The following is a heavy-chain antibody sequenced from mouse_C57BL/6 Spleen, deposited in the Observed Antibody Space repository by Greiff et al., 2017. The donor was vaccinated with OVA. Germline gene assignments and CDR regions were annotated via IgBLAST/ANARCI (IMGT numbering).Heavy chain of an antibody. J-gene: IGHJ2*01. D-gene: IGHD1-1*01. CDR3: ARHRGYGSSYFDY. Sequence: EVKLMESGGDLVKPGGSLKLSCAASGFTFSSYGMSWVRQTPDKRLEWVATISSGGSYTYYPNSVKGRFTISRDNAKNTLYLQMSSLNSEDTAMYSCARHRGYGSSYFDYWGQGTTLTVSS. V-gene: IGHV5-6*01. CDR2: ISSGGSYT. CDR1: GFTFSSYG.